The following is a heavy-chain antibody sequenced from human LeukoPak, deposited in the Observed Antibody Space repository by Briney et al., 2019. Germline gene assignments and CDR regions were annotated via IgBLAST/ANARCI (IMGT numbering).Heavy chain of an antibody. CDR3: ARLRGDEFSWFDP. CDR2: INHSGST. CDR1: GGSFSGYY. D-gene: IGHD3-10*01. V-gene: IGHV4-34*01. J-gene: IGHJ5*02. Sequence: SETLSLTCAVYGGSFSGYYWSWIRQPPGKGLEWIGEINHSGSTNYNPSLKSRVTISVDTSKNQFSLKLSSVTAADTAVYYCARLRGDEFSWFDPWGQGTLVTVSS.